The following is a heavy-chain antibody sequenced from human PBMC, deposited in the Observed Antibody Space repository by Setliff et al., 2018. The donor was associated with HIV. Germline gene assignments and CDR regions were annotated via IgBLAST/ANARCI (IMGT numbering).Heavy chain of an antibody. CDR2: ITGSGAST. CDR3: ARNTDVDSVYRPFHI. J-gene: IGHJ4*02. CDR1: GFTFSSYA. V-gene: IGHV3-23*01. D-gene: IGHD1-26*01. Sequence: GGSLRLSCAASGFTFSSYAMSWVRQAPGKGLEWVSAITGSGASTYYADSVKGRFTISRDNSKNTLHLQMNSLRAEDTAVYYCARNTDVDSVYRPFHIWGQGALVTVSS.